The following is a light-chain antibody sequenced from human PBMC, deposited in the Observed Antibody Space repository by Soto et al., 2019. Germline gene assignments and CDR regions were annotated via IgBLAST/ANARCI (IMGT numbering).Light chain of an antibody. CDR1: ASDVGGYSY. Sequence: QSVLTQPRSVSGSPGQSVTISCTGTASDVGGYSYVSWYQQHPGKVPKLIIYDVSKWPSGVPDRFSGSKSGNTASLTISGLQAEDEGDYYCCSYAGSYTFVFGTGTEVTVL. CDR2: DVS. CDR3: CSYAGSYTFV. V-gene: IGLV2-11*01. J-gene: IGLJ1*01.